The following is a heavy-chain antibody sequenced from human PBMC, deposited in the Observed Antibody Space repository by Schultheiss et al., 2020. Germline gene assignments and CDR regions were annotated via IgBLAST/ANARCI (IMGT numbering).Heavy chain of an antibody. V-gene: IGHV3-48*01. CDR1: GFTFSSYD. CDR3: ARDNAAAAGDY. CDR2: ISSSSSTI. D-gene: IGHD6-13*01. Sequence: GGSLRLSCAASGFTFSSYDMHWVRQAPGKGLEWVSYISSSSSTIYYADSVKGRFTISRDNAKNSLYLQMNSLRGEDTAVYYCARDNAAAAGDYWGQGTLVTVSS. J-gene: IGHJ4*02.